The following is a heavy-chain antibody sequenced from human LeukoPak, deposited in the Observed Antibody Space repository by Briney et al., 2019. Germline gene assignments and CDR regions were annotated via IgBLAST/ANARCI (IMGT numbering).Heavy chain of an antibody. D-gene: IGHD6-25*01. CDR2: IWYDGSNK. Sequence: GGSLRLSCAASGFTFSSYGMHWIRQAPGKGLEWVAVIWYDGSNKYYADSVKGRFTISRDNSKNTLYLQMNSLRAEDTAVYYCAKENGYPYYYMDVWGKGTTVTVSS. V-gene: IGHV3-33*06. CDR3: AKENGYPYYYMDV. J-gene: IGHJ6*03. CDR1: GFTFSSYG.